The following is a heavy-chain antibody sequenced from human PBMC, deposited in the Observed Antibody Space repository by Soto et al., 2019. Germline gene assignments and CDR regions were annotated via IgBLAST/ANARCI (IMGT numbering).Heavy chain of an antibody. V-gene: IGHV3-33*01. CDR2: IWYDGGNK. CDR1: GFAFSGYG. Sequence: QVKLVESGGGVVQPGRSLRLSCAASGFAFSGYGMHWVRQAPGKGLEWVALIWYDGGNKYYTDSVKGRFTISRDNSKNTLYLQMNSLRAEDTAVYFCARDTTGGGWTSGGFDYWGQGTLVTVSS. J-gene: IGHJ4*02. CDR3: ARDTTGGGWTSGGFDY. D-gene: IGHD6-19*01.